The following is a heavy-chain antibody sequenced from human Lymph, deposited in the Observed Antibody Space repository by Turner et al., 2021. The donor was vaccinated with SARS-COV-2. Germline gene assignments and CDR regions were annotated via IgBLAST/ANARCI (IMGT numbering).Heavy chain of an antibody. J-gene: IGHJ6*02. CDR3: ARGRYSGGGMDV. D-gene: IGHD1-26*01. CDR2: MNPNSGNT. V-gene: IGHV1-8*02. CDR1: GYTFTSYD. Sequence: QFQLVQSVAEAKNPRASVKVSCKAPGYTFTSYDINRVRQTTGHGLEWMGWMNPNSGNTGHEQKFQGRVTMTRNTSTSKAYMELSSLRSEDTAVYYCARGRYSGGGMDVWGQGTTVTVSS.